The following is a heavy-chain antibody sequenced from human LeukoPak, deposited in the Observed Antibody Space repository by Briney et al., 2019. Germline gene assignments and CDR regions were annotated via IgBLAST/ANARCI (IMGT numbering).Heavy chain of an antibody. V-gene: IGHV3-21*01. CDR2: ISSSSSNI. CDR3: ARCTTGRTFGSLREIKKSREIDY. Sequence: GGSLRLSCAASGFTFSTYSMNWVRQAPGKGLEWVSSISSSSSNIYYADSVKGRFTISRDNAKNSLYLQMNSLRAEDTAVYYCARCTTGRTFGSLREIKKSREIDYWGQGTLVTVSS. D-gene: IGHD1-1*01. CDR1: GFTFSTYS. J-gene: IGHJ4*02.